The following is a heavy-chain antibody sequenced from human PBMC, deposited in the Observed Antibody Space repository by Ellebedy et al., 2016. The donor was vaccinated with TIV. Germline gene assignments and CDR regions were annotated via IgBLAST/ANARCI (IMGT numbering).Heavy chain of an antibody. CDR3: AKVFGEEYFDD. CDR2: ISGSGGKT. Sequence: PGGSLRLSCAASGFTFGFSFSRYAMSWVRQAPGKGLEWVSAISGSGGKTYYADSVKGRFTISSDNSKNTLYLQMNSLRAEDTAVYYCAKVFGEEYFDDWGQGTLVTVSS. V-gene: IGHV3-23*01. D-gene: IGHD4-17*01. J-gene: IGHJ4*02. CDR1: GFTFGFSFSRYA.